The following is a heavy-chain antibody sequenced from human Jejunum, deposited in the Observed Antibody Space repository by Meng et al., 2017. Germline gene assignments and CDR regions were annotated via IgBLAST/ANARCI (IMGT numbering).Heavy chain of an antibody. Sequence: QSVKSGPEVKKPGASVKVSGKASGYMFPGHGIIWVRQAPGLGPEWIGWVSAYNGNTKYAQKFQGRVTMTTDTSTTTAYMELRSLRSDDTAVYYCTRGRISSNWDTFGYWGQGTLVTVSS. CDR2: VSAYNGNT. CDR3: TRGRISSNWDTFGY. V-gene: IGHV1-18*01. D-gene: IGHD6-13*01. CDR1: GYMFPGHG. J-gene: IGHJ4*02.